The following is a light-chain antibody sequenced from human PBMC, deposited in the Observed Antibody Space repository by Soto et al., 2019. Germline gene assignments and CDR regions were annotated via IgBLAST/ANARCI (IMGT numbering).Light chain of an antibody. CDR1: QRVISSY. CDR2: GAS. J-gene: IGKJ1*01. Sequence: IVLTQSPGTLSLSPGERATLSCRASQRVISSYLAWSQQRPGRAPRLLIYGASKRATDIPDRFTVSGSGTDFALTISRLEPEDFAVYYCEQYVTYPWTFGQGTKVEIK. CDR3: EQYVTYPWT. V-gene: IGKV3-20*01.